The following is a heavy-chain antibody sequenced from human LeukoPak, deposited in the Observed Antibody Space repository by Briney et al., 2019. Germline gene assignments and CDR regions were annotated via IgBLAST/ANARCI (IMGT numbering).Heavy chain of an antibody. CDR3: AKKPRDVGSGWSYYFDY. J-gene: IGHJ4*02. Sequence: PWGSLRLSCAASGFTFSSSAMSWVRQVPGKGLEWVSGISASGGSTYYADSVKGRFTISRDNSKNTLYLQMNSLRAEDTAIYYCAKKPRDVGSGWSYYFDYWGQGTLVPVSS. D-gene: IGHD6-13*01. CDR1: GFTFSSSA. V-gene: IGHV3-23*01. CDR2: ISASGGST.